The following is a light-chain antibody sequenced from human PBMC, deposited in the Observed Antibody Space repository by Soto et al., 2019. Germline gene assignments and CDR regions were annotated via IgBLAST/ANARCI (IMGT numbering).Light chain of an antibody. CDR2: KAS. J-gene: IGKJ1*01. V-gene: IGKV1-5*03. CDR1: QSIGNW. Sequence: DVQMTQTPSSLSASVGDRVILTCRASQSIGNWLAWYQQKPGKAPKLLIYKASSLESGVPTRFSGSGSGTDFTLTISGLQPEDSATYYCQQYERYSTFGQGTKVDIK. CDR3: QQYERYST.